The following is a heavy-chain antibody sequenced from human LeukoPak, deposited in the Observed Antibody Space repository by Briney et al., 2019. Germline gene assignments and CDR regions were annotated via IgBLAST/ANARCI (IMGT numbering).Heavy chain of an antibody. J-gene: IGHJ6*03. CDR1: GFTFSSYG. CDR2: INYSGRT. CDR3: ARGVRGSTSWNSYYNYFYLDV. Sequence: GSLRLSCAASGFTFSSYGMSWVRQPPGKGLEWIGEINYSGRTNYYPSLTSRATLSIDTSKNQFSLKLSSVTVADTAVYYCARGVRGSTSWNSYYNYFYLDVWGKGTTVTVSS. V-gene: IGHV4-34*01. D-gene: IGHD1-7*01.